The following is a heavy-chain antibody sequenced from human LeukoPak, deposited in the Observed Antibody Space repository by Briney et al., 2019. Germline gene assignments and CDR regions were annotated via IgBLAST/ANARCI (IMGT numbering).Heavy chain of an antibody. V-gene: IGHV1-2*02. J-gene: IGHJ4*02. CDR1: GYTFTGYY. Sequence: ASVKVSRKASGYTFTGYYMHWVRQAPGQGLEWMGWINPNSGGTNYAQKFQGRVTMTRDTSISTAYMELSRLRSDDTAVYYCARDGDGYNGGFDYWGQGTLVTVSS. D-gene: IGHD5-24*01. CDR3: ARDGDGYNGGFDY. CDR2: INPNSGGT.